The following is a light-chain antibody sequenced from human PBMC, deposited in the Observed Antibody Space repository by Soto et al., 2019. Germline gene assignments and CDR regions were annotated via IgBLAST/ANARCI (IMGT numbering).Light chain of an antibody. J-gene: IGKJ1*01. CDR2: DAS. Sequence: DIQMTQSPSTLSASVGDRVTITCRASQRMSGFLAWYQQKPGKAPQLLISDASSLASGVPSRFSGGGSGTAFTLTISSLQPEDFATYYCQHYSSNSGTFGPGTKVDIK. CDR3: QHYSSNSGT. V-gene: IGKV1-5*01. CDR1: QRMSGF.